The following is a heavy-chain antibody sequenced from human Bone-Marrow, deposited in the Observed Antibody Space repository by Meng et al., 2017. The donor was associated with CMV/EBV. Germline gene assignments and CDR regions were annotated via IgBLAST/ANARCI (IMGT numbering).Heavy chain of an antibody. CDR1: GGYISSGGYY. J-gene: IGHJ5*02. Sequence: SGGYISSGGYYWSWIRQHPGKGLEWIGYIYYSGSTYYNPSLKSRVTISVDTSKNQFSLKLSSVTAADTAVYYCAREWISSPYNWFDPWGQGTLVTVSS. D-gene: IGHD5-12*01. V-gene: IGHV4-31*02. CDR2: IYYSGST. CDR3: AREWISSPYNWFDP.